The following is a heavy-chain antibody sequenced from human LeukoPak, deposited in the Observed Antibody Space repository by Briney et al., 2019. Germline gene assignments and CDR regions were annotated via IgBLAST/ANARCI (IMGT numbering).Heavy chain of an antibody. CDR1: GGSISSSSYY. CDR2: IYHSGST. J-gene: IGHJ6*04. V-gene: IGHV4-39*07. D-gene: IGHD5-12*01. Sequence: PSETLSLTCAVSGGSISSSSYYWGWIRQPPGKGLEWIGSIYHSGSTYYNPSLKSRVTISVDTSKNQFSLKLSSVTAADTAVYYCARVGGYDLYCFMYVWGKGTGVTISS. CDR3: ARVGGYDLYCFMYV.